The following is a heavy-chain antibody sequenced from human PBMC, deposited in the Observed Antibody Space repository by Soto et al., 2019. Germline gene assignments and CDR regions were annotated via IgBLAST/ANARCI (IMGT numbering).Heavy chain of an antibody. CDR2: IFSNDEK. D-gene: IGHD4-17*01. CDR1: GFSLSNARMG. Sequence: SGPTLVNPTETLTLTCTVSGFSLSNARMGVSWIRQPPGKALEWLAHIFSNDEKSYSTSLKSRLTISKDTSKSQVVLTMTNMDPVDTATYYCARIINGDYFAETPDYWGQGTLVTVSS. V-gene: IGHV2-26*01. J-gene: IGHJ4*02. CDR3: ARIINGDYFAETPDY.